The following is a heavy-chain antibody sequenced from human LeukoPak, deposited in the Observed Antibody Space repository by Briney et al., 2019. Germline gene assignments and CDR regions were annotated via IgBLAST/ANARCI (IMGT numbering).Heavy chain of an antibody. CDR3: ARDRVTRYYDSSGYTFDY. CDR2: INPNSGGT. CDR1: GYTFTGYY. J-gene: IGHJ4*02. D-gene: IGHD3-22*01. Sequence: ASVKVSCKASGYTFTGYYMHWVRQAPGQGLEWMGWINPNSGGTNYAQKFQGRVTMTRDTSISTAYMELSRLRSDDTAVYYCARDRVTRYYDSSGYTFDYWGQGTLVTASS. V-gene: IGHV1-2*02.